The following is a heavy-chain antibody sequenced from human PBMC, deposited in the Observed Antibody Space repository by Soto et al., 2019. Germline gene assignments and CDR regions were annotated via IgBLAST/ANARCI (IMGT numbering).Heavy chain of an antibody. Sequence: SLRLSSAASGFTFSSYQMNRVHQPTGNGLEWLSYISSSGSSSYYADSVKGRFTIARDNAKKSLYLQMNSLRVEDTAVYYCARVGSSDSYDIWGQGT. CDR1: GFTFSSYQ. D-gene: IGHD3-10*01. CDR2: ISSSGSSS. CDR3: ARVGSSDSYDI. V-gene: IGHV3-48*03. J-gene: IGHJ3*02.